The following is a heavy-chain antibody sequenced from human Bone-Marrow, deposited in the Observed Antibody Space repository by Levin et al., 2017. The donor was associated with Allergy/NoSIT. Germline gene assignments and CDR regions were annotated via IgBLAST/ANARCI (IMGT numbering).Heavy chain of an antibody. CDR3: AKDGAFFDFWSGYSEVAFDV. CDR2: ISGGGGRR. V-gene: IGHV3-23*01. CDR1: GFTFSTYA. D-gene: IGHD3-3*01. J-gene: IGHJ3*01. Sequence: GGSLRLSCAASGFTFSTYAMDWVRQAPGKGLEWVAGISGGGGRREEGEEGKGRFTISRDNSKNTLSLQMNSLRADDTALYFCAKDGAFFDFWSGYSEVAFDVWGQGTMVTVS.